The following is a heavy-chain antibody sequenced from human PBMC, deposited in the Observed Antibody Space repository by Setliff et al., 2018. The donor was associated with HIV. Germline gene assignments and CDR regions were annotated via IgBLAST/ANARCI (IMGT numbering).Heavy chain of an antibody. V-gene: IGHV4-39*01. CDR3: ARSIVPVASGYYYFEY. CDR1: GGFINSTSYY. CDR2: IYHTVST. Sequence: SETLSLTCTVSGGFINSTSYYWGWIRQPPGNGLEWIGSIYHTVSTYYKPSLKSRVTISVDTSKNQFSLRLSSVAAGDTAVYYCARSIVPVASGYYYFEYWGQGTLVTVSS. J-gene: IGHJ4*02. D-gene: IGHD3-3*01.